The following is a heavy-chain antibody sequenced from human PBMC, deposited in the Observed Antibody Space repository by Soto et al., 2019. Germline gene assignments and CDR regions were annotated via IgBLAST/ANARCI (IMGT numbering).Heavy chain of an antibody. D-gene: IGHD3-22*01. Sequence: SETLSLTCTVSGGSISSGGYYWSWIRQHPGKGLEWIGYIYYSGSTYYNPSLKSRVTISVDTSKNQFSLKLSSVTAADTAVYYCARLGGRGVYYYDSSGSPHYFDYWGQGTLVTVYS. CDR3: ARLGGRGVYYYDSSGSPHYFDY. J-gene: IGHJ4*02. CDR1: GGSISSGGYY. CDR2: IYYSGST. V-gene: IGHV4-31*03.